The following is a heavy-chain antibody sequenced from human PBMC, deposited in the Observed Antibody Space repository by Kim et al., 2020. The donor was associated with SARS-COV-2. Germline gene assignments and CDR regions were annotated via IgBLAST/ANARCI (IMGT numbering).Heavy chain of an antibody. V-gene: IGHV4-39*02. J-gene: IGHJ4*02. CDR3: ARDKLIAAAVDY. CDR2: IYYSGST. CDR1: GGSISSSSHY. D-gene: IGHD6-13*01. Sequence: SETLSLTCTVSGGSISSSSHYWGWIRQPPGKGLEWIGSIYYSGSTYYNPSLKNRVTMSVDTSKNQFSLKLSSVTAADTAVYYCARDKLIAAAVDYWGQGT.